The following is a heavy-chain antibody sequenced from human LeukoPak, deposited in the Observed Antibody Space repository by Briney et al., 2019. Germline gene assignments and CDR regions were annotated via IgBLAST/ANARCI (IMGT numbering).Heavy chain of an antibody. Sequence: GGSLRLSYAVSGFTFSSYWMHWVRQAPGKGLVWVSRINRDGSSTSYADSVKRRFTISRDNTKNTLHLQMNSLRAEDTAVYYCAGGGYTYGLYWGQGDLVTVSS. V-gene: IGHV3-74*01. D-gene: IGHD5-18*01. CDR3: AGGGYTYGLY. CDR2: INRDGSST. J-gene: IGHJ4*02. CDR1: GFTFSSYW.